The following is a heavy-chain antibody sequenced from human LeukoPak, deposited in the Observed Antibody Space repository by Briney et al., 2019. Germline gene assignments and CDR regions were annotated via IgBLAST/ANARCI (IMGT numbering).Heavy chain of an antibody. V-gene: IGHV1-2*02. CDR3: ARTMIGVPFDY. CDR2: INPNSGDT. J-gene: IGHJ4*02. CDR1: GYTFTAYY. D-gene: IGHD2-21*01. Sequence: DSVKVSCKASGYTFTAYYIYWVRQAPGQGHEWMGWINPNSGDTNYVQKFQGRVTMTRDTSINTAYMELNSLTSDDTAMYYCARTMIGVPFDYWGQGTLVTVSS.